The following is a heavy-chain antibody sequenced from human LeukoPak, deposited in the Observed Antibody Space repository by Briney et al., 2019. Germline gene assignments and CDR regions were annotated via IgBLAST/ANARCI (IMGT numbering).Heavy chain of an antibody. J-gene: IGHJ4*02. CDR2: ISAYNGNT. V-gene: IGHV1-18*01. CDR3: ARDECSSTSCFAEDFDY. CDR1: GYTFTSHG. Sequence: ASVKVSCKASGYTFTSHGISWVRQAPGQGLEWMGWISAYNGNTNYAQKLQGRVTMTTDTSTSTAYMELRSLRSDDTAVYYCARDECSSTSCFAEDFDYWGQGTLVTVSS. D-gene: IGHD2-2*01.